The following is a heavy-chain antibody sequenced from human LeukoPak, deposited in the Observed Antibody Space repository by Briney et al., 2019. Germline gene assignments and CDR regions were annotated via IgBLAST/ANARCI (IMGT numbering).Heavy chain of an antibody. CDR3: ARARSSGSYSAGYFDY. CDR2: IYYSGST. J-gene: IGHJ4*02. V-gene: IGHV4-39*07. CDR1: GGSISSSSYY. Sequence: SETLSLTCTVSGGSISSSSYYWGWIRQPPGKGLEWIGSIYYSGSTYYNPSLKSRVTISLDTSKNQFSLKLNSVTAADTAVYYCARARSSGSYSAGYFDYWGQGTLVTVSS. D-gene: IGHD3-10*01.